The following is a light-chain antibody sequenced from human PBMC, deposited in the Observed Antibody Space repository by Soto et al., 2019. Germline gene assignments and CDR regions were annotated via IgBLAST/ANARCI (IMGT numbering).Light chain of an antibody. CDR2: GAS. J-gene: IGKJ5*01. V-gene: IGKV3-20*01. Sequence: EMVLTQAPGILSLSPGERASLSRGASQSISSSYLAWYQQKPGQAPGLLIYGASSRATGIPDRFSGTGSETDFTLNISRLEPEDFAVYYCQQYDNSPITFGQGTRLEIK. CDR3: QQYDNSPIT. CDR1: QSISSSY.